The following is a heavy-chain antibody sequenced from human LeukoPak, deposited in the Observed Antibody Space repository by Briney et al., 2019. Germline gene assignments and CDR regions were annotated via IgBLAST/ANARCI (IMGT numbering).Heavy chain of an antibody. Sequence: GGSLRLSCAASGFTFSSYGMHWVRQAPGKGLEWVAVISYDGSNKYYADSVMGRFTISRDNSKNTLYLQMNSLRAEDTAVYYCARNIAVAGTGGEFDYWGQGTLITVSS. CDR3: ARNIAVAGTGGEFDY. J-gene: IGHJ4*02. CDR2: ISYDGSNK. V-gene: IGHV3-30*03. D-gene: IGHD6-19*01. CDR1: GFTFSSYG.